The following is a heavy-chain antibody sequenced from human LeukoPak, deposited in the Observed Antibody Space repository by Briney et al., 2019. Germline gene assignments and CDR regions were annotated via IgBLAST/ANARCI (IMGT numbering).Heavy chain of an antibody. Sequence: GASVKVSCKASGYTFTNYGISWVRQAPGQGLGWMGWISVYNGNTNYPQKIQGRVTMTTDTSTSTAYMELRSLRSDDTAVYYCARMEQLLLDNWFDPWGQGTLVTVSS. CDR3: ARMEQLLLDNWFDP. CDR1: GYTFTNYG. J-gene: IGHJ5*02. CDR2: ISVYNGNT. V-gene: IGHV1-18*01. D-gene: IGHD2-15*01.